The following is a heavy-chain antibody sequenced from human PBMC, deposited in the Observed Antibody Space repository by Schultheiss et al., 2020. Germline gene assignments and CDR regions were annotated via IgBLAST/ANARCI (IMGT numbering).Heavy chain of an antibody. D-gene: IGHD3-10*01. CDR2: TYYRSKWYN. CDR3: ARDHRYYGSGPGGY. Sequence: SQTLSLTCAISGDSVSSNSAAWNWIRQSPSRGLEWLGRTYYRSKWYNDYASSLKSRIAINPDTSKNQFSLQLNSVTPEDTAVYYCARDHRYYGSGPGGYWGQGTLVTLSS. V-gene: IGHV6-1*01. CDR1: GDSVSSNSAA. J-gene: IGHJ4*02.